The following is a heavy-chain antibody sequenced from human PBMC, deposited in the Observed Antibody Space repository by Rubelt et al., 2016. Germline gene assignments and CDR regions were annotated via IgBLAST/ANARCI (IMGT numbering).Heavy chain of an antibody. CDR1: GGSISGYY. V-gene: IGHV4-4*08. CDR2: IYPDGST. CDR3: ARGLMPGLLSLYCDY. D-gene: IGHD3-3*01. J-gene: IGHJ4*02. Sequence: QVQLQESGPGLVKPSETLSLTCTVSGGSISGYYWGWIRPPPGNGLEWIGNIYPDGSTYHTPSHQSRVTISVDTSKTPVSRKLSSVTAADTAVYYCARGLMPGLLSLYCDYWGQGALVTVSS.